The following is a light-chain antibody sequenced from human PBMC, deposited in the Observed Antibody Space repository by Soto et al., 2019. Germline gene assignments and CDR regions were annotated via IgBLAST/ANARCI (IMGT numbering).Light chain of an antibody. J-gene: IGLJ1*01. Sequence: QSVLTQPPSASGTPGQRVTISCSGSSSNIGSNTVNWYQQLPGTAPKLLIYSFNQRPSGVPDRFSGSKSGTSASLAISGLQSEDEAHYYCAAWDDSPNGYVFGTGTKVTVL. CDR2: SFN. CDR1: SSNIGSNT. V-gene: IGLV1-44*01. CDR3: AAWDDSPNGYV.